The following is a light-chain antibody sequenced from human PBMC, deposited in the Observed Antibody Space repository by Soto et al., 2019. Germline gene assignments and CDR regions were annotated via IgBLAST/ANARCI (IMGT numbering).Light chain of an antibody. CDR2: KAS. V-gene: IGKV1-5*03. J-gene: IGKJ5*01. CDR1: QTISSW. Sequence: DVRITQSPSTLSGSVGDRVTITCRASQTISSWLAWYQQKPGKAPKLLIYKASTLKSGVPSRFSGSGSGTEFTLTISSLQPEDFATYYCQQYESLPLTFGQGTRLEIK. CDR3: QQYESLPLT.